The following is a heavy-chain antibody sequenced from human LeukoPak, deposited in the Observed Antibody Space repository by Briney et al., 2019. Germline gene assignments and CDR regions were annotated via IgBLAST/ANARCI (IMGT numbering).Heavy chain of an antibody. CDR2: ISGNGGST. D-gene: IGHD1-1*01. V-gene: IGHV3-23*01. CDR1: GFTFSSYA. CDR3: AKVRSGSANWALRIFDN. Sequence: PGGPLRLSCAASGFTFSSYAMSWVRQAPGKGLEWVSVISGNGGSTHYADSVKGRFTISRDNSKNTLYLQMNSLRAEDTAVYYCAKVRSGSANWALRIFDNWGQGTLVTVSS. J-gene: IGHJ4*02.